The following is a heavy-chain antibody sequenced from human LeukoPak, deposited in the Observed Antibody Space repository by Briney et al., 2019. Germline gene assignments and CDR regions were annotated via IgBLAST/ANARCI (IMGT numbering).Heavy chain of an antibody. J-gene: IGHJ4*02. Sequence: SETLSLTCTVSGYSISSGYYWGWIRQPPGKGLEWIGSIYHSGSTYYNPSLKSRVTISVDTSKNQFSLKLSSVTAADTAVYYCARALVGLPLINFDYWGQGTLVTVSS. D-gene: IGHD2-15*01. V-gene: IGHV4-38-2*02. CDR3: ARALVGLPLINFDY. CDR2: IYHSGST. CDR1: GYSISSGYY.